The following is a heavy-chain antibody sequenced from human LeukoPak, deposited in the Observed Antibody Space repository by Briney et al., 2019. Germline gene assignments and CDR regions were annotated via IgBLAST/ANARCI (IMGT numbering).Heavy chain of an antibody. V-gene: IGHV3-20*04. Sequence: GGSLRLSCAASGFAFDDYGMSWVRQAPGKGLEWVSGINWNGGSTGYADSVKGRFTISRDNAKNSLYLQMNSLRVEDTALYYCARVRSPVYYYYMDVWGKGTTVTVSS. CDR2: INWNGGST. CDR3: ARVRSPVYYYYMDV. CDR1: GFAFDDYG. J-gene: IGHJ6*03.